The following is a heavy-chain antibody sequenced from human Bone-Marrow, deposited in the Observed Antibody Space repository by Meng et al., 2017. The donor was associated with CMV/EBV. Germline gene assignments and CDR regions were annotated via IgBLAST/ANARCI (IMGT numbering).Heavy chain of an antibody. CDR2: SNPNSGGT. CDR3: ARDGLEQISSPEITIFGVVSER. D-gene: IGHD3-3*01. J-gene: IGHJ4*02. CDR1: GYALTGYY. Sequence: ASVKVSCKASGYALTGYYMHWVRQAPGQGLEWMGWSNPNSGGTNYAQKFQGRVTMTRDTSISTAYMELSRLRSDDTAVYYCARDGLEQISSPEITIFGVVSERWGQGTLVTVSS. V-gene: IGHV1-2*02.